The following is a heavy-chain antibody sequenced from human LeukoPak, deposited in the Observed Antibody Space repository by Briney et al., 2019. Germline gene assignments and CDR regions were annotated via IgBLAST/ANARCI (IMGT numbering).Heavy chain of an antibody. CDR3: ARLHYYDSSGYFDY. Sequence: GASVKVSCKASGYTFTSYGISWVRQAPGQGLEWMGWISAYNGNTNYAQKLQGRVTMTTVTSTSTAYMELRSLRSDDTAVYYCARLHYYDSSGYFDYWGQGTLVTVSS. D-gene: IGHD3-22*01. CDR1: GYTFTSYG. V-gene: IGHV1-18*01. J-gene: IGHJ4*02. CDR2: ISAYNGNT.